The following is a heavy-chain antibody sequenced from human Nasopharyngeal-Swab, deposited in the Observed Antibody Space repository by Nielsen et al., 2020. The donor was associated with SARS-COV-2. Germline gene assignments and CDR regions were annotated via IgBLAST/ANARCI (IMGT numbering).Heavy chain of an antibody. Sequence: GGSLRLSCAASGFTFDDYAMHWVRQAPGKGLEWVSGISWNSGSIGYADSVKGRFTISRDNAKNSLYLQMNSLRAEDTALYYCAKDMSIRGYSYDDYYYYGMDVWGQGTTVTVSS. V-gene: IGHV3-9*01. CDR3: AKDMSIRGYSYDDYYYYGMDV. D-gene: IGHD5-18*01. J-gene: IGHJ6*02. CDR1: GFTFDDYA. CDR2: ISWNSGSI.